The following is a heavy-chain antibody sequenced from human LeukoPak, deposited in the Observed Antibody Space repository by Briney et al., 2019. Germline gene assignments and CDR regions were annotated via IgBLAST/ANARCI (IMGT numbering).Heavy chain of an antibody. D-gene: IGHD4-17*01. V-gene: IGHV3-23*01. CDR3: TKDIYGDYGGLDY. Sequence: GGSLRLSCAASGFTFSNYAMNWVRQAPGKGLEWVSTIINSGGSTYYADSVKGRFTISRDSSKNTLYLQMNSLRDEDTAVYYCTKDIYGDYGGLDYWGRGTLVTVSS. CDR2: IINSGGST. CDR1: GFTFSNYA. J-gene: IGHJ4*02.